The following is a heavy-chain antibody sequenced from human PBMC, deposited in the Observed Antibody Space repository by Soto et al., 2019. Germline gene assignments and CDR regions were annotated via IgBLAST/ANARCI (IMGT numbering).Heavy chain of an antibody. V-gene: IGHV3-72*01. J-gene: IGHJ1*01. D-gene: IGHD2-8*02. Sequence: GGSLRLSCTASGFTVSSHYLTWVRQAPGKGLEWVARSRNRHSYYTTEYAASVRGRFTVSRDDSKNSLYLQMSSLKTEDTAVYYCAGGATGRAPFQHWGRGTLVTVSS. CDR3: AGGATGRAPFQH. CDR1: GFTVSSHY. CDR2: SRNRHSYYTT.